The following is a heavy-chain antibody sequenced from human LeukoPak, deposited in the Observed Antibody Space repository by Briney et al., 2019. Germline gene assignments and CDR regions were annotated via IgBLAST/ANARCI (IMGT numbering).Heavy chain of an antibody. CDR1: GGSISSYY. Sequence: SETLSLTCTVSGGSISSYYWSWIRQPPGKGLEWIGYIYYSGSTYYNPSLKSRVTISVDTSKNQFSLKLSSVTAADTAVYYCARNVDTAMVPAFDYWGQGTLVTVSS. D-gene: IGHD5-18*01. V-gene: IGHV4-59*01. J-gene: IGHJ4*02. CDR2: IYYSGST. CDR3: ARNVDTAMVPAFDY.